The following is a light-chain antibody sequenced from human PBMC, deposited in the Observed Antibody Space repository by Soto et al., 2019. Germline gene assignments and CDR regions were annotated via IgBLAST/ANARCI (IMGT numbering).Light chain of an antibody. CDR3: CSYAGSSTFEGVV. V-gene: IGLV2-23*03. CDR1: SSDVGSYNL. J-gene: IGLJ2*01. Sequence: QSALTQPASVSGSPGQSITISCTGTSSDVGSYNLVSWYQQHPGKAPKLMIYEGSKRPSGVSNRFSGSKSGNTASLTISGLQAEDEADYYCCSYAGSSTFEGVVFGGGTMVTVL. CDR2: EGS.